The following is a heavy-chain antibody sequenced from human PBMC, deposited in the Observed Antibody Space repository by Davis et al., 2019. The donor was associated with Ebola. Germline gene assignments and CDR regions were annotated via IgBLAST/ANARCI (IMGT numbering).Heavy chain of an antibody. Sequence: GESLKISCAVSGFTVSINYMSWVRQAPGKGLEWVSGLYSGGTTYYADSVKGRFTISRDNSKTSLYLQMNSLRGGDTAVYYCAGDSSGYNNERMYYTYYMDVWGKGTTVTVSS. CDR2: LYSGGTT. J-gene: IGHJ6*03. CDR3: AGDSSGYNNERMYYTYYMDV. CDR1: GFTVSINY. V-gene: IGHV3-66*01. D-gene: IGHD3-22*01.